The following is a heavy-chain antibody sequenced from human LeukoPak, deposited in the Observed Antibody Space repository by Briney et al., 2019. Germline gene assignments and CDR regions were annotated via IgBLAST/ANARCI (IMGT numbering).Heavy chain of an antibody. V-gene: IGHV4-30-4*01. CDR1: GGSISSGDYY. D-gene: IGHD4-17*01. Sequence: SETLSLTCTVSGGSISSGDYYWSWIRQPPGKGLEWIGYIYYSGSTYYNPSLKSRVTISVDTSKNQFSLKLRSMTTLGTAVYYCASGTVTVGQSWFDPWGQGTLVTVSS. J-gene: IGHJ5*02. CDR3: ASGTVTVGQSWFDP. CDR2: IYYSGST.